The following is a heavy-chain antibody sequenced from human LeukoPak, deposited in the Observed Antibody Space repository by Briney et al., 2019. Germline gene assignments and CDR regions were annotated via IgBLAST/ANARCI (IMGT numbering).Heavy chain of an antibody. CDR1: GGTFSSYA. CDR3: ARSVTWIQAPLDY. Sequence: SVKVSCXASGGTFSSYAISWVRQAPGQGLEWMGGIIPIFGTANYAQKFQGRVTITTDESTSTAYMELSSLRSEDTAVYYCARSVTWIQAPLDYWGQGTLVTVSS. V-gene: IGHV1-69*05. J-gene: IGHJ4*02. CDR2: IIPIFGTA. D-gene: IGHD5-18*01.